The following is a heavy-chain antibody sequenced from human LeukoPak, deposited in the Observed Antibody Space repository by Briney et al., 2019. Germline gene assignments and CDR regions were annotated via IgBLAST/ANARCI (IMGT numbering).Heavy chain of an antibody. CDR2: IKSKTDGGTT. CDR1: GFTFSNAW. CDR3: TTFVKYSSSFAIDY. V-gene: IGHV3-15*01. Sequence: GGSLRLSCAASGFTFSNAWMSWVRQAPGKGLEWVGRIKSKTDGGTTGYAAPVKGRFTISRDDSKNTLYLQMNSLKTEDTAVYYCTTFVKYSSSFAIDYWGQGTLVTVSS. J-gene: IGHJ4*02. D-gene: IGHD6-6*01.